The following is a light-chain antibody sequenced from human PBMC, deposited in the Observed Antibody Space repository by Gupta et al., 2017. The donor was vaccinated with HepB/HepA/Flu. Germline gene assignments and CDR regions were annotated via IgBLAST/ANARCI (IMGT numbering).Light chain of an antibody. J-gene: IGKJ4*01. CDR1: QSVSRY. V-gene: IGKV3-11*01. CDR2: DAS. CDR3: QHRSNWPIT. Sequence: IVLTQSPATLSFSPGERATLSCRASQSVSRYLAWYQQKPGQAPRLLIYDASNRVNGIPARFSGSGSETEFTLTISSREPEDFAVYYCQHRSNWPITFGRGTKVEIK.